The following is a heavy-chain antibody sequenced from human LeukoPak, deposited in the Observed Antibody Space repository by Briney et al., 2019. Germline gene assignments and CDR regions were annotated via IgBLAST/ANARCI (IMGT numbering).Heavy chain of an antibody. CDR3: ARVGDTAGTTWSFDY. Sequence: SETLSLTCTVSGYSISSGYYWGWIRPPPGKGLEWIGSIYHSGSTYYNPSLKSRVTISVDTSKNQFSLKLSSVTAADTAVYYCARVGDTAGTTWSFDYWGQGTLVTVSS. V-gene: IGHV4-38-2*02. CDR2: IYHSGST. D-gene: IGHD5-18*01. CDR1: GYSISSGYY. J-gene: IGHJ4*02.